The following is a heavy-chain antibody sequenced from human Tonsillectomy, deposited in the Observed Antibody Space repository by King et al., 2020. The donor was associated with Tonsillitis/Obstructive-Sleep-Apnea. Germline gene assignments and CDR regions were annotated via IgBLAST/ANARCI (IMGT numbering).Heavy chain of an antibody. CDR1: GYSFTTYW. CDR3: ARPVDGSYSLGGMDV. Sequence: QLVQSGAEVKKPGESLRISCKASGYSFTTYWISWVRQMPGKGLEWMGRIDPGDSYTDYSPSFEGHVTISTDKSITTAFLQWSSLRDSDSAMYYCARPVDGSYSLGGMDVWGQGTTVIVSS. J-gene: IGHJ6*02. V-gene: IGHV5-10-1*03. D-gene: IGHD2-15*01. CDR2: IDPGDSYT.